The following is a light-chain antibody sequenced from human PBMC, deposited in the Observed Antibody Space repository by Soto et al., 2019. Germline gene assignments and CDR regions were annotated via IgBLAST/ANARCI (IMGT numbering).Light chain of an antibody. J-gene: IGLJ1*01. CDR3: GSWDSSLSAYV. CDR2: DDN. CDR1: SSNIGGNS. Sequence: QSVLTQPPSVSAAPGRKVTISCSGSSSNIGGNSVSWYQQLPGTAPKLLIYDDNKRPSGIPDRFSGSKSGTSATLGITGFHTGDEADYYCGSWDSSLSAYVFGTGTKV. V-gene: IGLV1-51*01.